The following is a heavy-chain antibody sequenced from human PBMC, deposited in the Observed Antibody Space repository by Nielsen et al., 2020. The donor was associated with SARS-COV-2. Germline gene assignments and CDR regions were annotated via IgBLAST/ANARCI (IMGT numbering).Heavy chain of an antibody. Sequence: SLKISCAASGFTFDDYAMHWVRQAPGKGLEWVSGISWNSGSIGYADSVKGRFTISRDNAKNSLYLQMNSLRAEDTALYHCARVPYYDSSGYYYRWAFDIWGQGTMVTVSS. CDR2: ISWNSGSI. CDR3: ARVPYYDSSGYYYRWAFDI. J-gene: IGHJ3*02. D-gene: IGHD3-22*01. CDR1: GFTFDDYA. V-gene: IGHV3-9*01.